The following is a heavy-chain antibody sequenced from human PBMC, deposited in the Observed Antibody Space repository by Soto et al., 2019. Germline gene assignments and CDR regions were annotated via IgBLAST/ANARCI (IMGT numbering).Heavy chain of an antibody. V-gene: IGHV6-1*01. CDR2: TYYRSRFFS. CDR1: GDSVSSYSAA. CDR3: ARRFCSDSYCSYFDY. Sequence: SQTLSLTCAISGDSVSSYSAAWNWIRQSPSGGLEWLGRTYYRSRFFSDYAESVKSRIIINPDTSKNQFSLQLKSVTAADAAIYYCARRFCSDSYCSYFDYWGRGTLVTVSS. D-gene: IGHD2-15*01. J-gene: IGHJ4*02.